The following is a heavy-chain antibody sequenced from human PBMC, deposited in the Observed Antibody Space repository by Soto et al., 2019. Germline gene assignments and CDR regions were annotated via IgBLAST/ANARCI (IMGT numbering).Heavy chain of an antibody. CDR1: GGSISSGDYY. V-gene: IGHV4-31*03. J-gene: IGHJ5*02. D-gene: IGHD2-21*02. Sequence: SETLSLTCTVSGGSISSGDYYWSWVRQHPGKGLEWIGYMSYSGSTYYNPSLKSRVTIVVDTSRNQFSLRLSSVTAADTAAYYCAREGGLAYCGGDCLYNWFDPWGQGTLVTVSS. CDR2: MSYSGST. CDR3: AREGGLAYCGGDCLYNWFDP.